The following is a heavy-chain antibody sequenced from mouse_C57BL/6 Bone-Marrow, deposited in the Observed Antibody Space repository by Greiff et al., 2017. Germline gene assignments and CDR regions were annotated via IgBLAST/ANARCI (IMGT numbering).Heavy chain of an antibody. Sequence: QVQLQQPGAELVMPGASVKLSCKASGYTFTSYWMHWVKQRPGQGLEWIGEIDPSDSYTNYNQKFKGKSTLTVDKSSSTAYMQLSSLTSEDSAVYDCARSVTTVPSFDYWGQGTTLTVSS. CDR1: GYTFTSYW. CDR3: ARSVTTVPSFDY. D-gene: IGHD1-1*01. V-gene: IGHV1-69*01. J-gene: IGHJ2*01. CDR2: IDPSDSYT.